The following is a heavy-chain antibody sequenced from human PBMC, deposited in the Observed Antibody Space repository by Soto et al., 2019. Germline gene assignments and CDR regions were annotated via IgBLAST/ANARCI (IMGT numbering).Heavy chain of an antibody. Sequence: GGSLRLSCAASGFTFNSYVMTWVRQAPGEGLEWVSSISRSGRGSAYYADSVKGRFTISRDNSENTLFLQMNNLRDEDTALYYCARGRYLDSSDYWVANLPFDHWGLGTLVTVS. CDR3: ARGRYLDSSDYWVANLPFDH. D-gene: IGHD3-22*01. CDR1: GFTFNSYV. J-gene: IGHJ4*02. V-gene: IGHV3-23*01. CDR2: ISRSGRGSA.